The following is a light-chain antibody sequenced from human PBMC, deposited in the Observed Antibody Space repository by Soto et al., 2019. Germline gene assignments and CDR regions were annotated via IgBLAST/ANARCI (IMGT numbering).Light chain of an antibody. J-gene: IGKJ2*01. V-gene: IGKV3-20*01. CDR2: GAS. CDR3: QQYGSSPYT. Sequence: EIVLTQSPGTRSLSPGERATLSCRASQSVSSSYLAWYQQKPGQAPRLLIYGASNRATGIPDRFSGSGSGTDFTLTISRLEPEDFAIYYWQQYGSSPYTFGQGTKLEIK. CDR1: QSVSSSY.